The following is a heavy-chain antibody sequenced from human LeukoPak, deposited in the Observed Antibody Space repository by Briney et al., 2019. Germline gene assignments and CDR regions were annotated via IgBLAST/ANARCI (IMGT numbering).Heavy chain of an antibody. CDR2: ISGSGGST. J-gene: IGHJ4*02. CDR3: AKEDQKITMVRGVIITSRLFLDY. D-gene: IGHD3-10*01. Sequence: GGSLRLSCAASGFTFSSYGMSWVRQAPGKGLEWFSAISGSGGSTYYADSVKGRFTISRDNSKNTLYLQMNSLRAEDTAVYYCAKEDQKITMVRGVIITSRLFLDYWGQGTLVTVSS. V-gene: IGHV3-23*01. CDR1: GFTFSSYG.